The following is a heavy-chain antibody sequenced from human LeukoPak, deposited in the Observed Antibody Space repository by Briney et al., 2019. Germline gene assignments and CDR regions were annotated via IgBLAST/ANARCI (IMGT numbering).Heavy chain of an antibody. D-gene: IGHD3-10*01. Sequence: PGGSLRLSCAASGFTFSSYGMHWVRQAPGKGLERVAVISYDGGSKYYADSVKGRFTISRDNSKNTLFLQLNSLRAEDTAVYYCAKMQGSEITRWNFDYWGQGTLVTVSS. V-gene: IGHV3-30*18. CDR2: ISYDGGSK. CDR1: GFTFSSYG. CDR3: AKMQGSEITRWNFDY. J-gene: IGHJ4*02.